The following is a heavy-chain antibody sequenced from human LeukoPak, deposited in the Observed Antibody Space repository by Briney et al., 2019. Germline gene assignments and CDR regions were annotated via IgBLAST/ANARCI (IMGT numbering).Heavy chain of an antibody. CDR2: ISYDGSNK. CDR3: AKGLRPCGMDV. D-gene: IGHD6-19*01. J-gene: IGHJ6*02. Sequence: GGSLRLSCAASGFTFSSYAMSWVRQAPGKGLEWVAVISYDGSNKYYADSVKGRFTISRDNSKNTLYLQMNSLRAEDTAVYYCAKGLRPCGMDVWGQGTTVTVSS. V-gene: IGHV3-30*18. CDR1: GFTFSSYA.